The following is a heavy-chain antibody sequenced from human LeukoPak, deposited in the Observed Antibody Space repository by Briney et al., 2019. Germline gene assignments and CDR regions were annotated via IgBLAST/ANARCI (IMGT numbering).Heavy chain of an antibody. Sequence: GGALRLSCAASGFTFSSYAMHWVRQAPGKGLEGVAVISYDGSNKYYADSVKGRFTISRDNSKNTLYLQMNSLRAEDTAVYYCARESAWDYVWGSYRHFDYWGRGTLVTVSS. CDR3: ARESAWDYVWGSYRHFDY. CDR2: ISYDGSNK. V-gene: IGHV3-30-3*01. CDR1: GFTFSSYA. J-gene: IGHJ4*02. D-gene: IGHD3-16*02.